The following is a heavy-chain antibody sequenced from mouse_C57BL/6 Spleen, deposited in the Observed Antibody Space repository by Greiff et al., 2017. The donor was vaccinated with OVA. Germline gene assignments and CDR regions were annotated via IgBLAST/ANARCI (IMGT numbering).Heavy chain of an antibody. CDR3: ARRMVTTGEWFAY. Sequence: VQLQQSGAELVRPGTSVKLSCKASGYTFTSYWMHWVKQRPGQGLEWIGVIDPSDSYTNYNQKFKGKATLTVDTSSSTAYMQLSSLTSEDSAVYYCARRMVTTGEWFAYWGQGTLVTVSA. J-gene: IGHJ3*01. CDR1: GYTFTSYW. V-gene: IGHV1-59*01. D-gene: IGHD2-2*01. CDR2: IDPSDSYT.